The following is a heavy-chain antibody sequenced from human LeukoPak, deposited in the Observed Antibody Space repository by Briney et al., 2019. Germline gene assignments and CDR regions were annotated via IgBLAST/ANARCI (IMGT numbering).Heavy chain of an antibody. V-gene: IGHV4-4*07. D-gene: IGHD6-19*01. CDR3: ARLGRVAAAGAYDYHSLDV. CDR2: IYTRGST. Sequence: SETLSLTCTVSGGSINNYYWSWIRQPAGKGLEWIGRIYTRGSTNYNPSLKSRVTMSVDTSKNQFSLKLNSVTAADTALYYCARLGRVAAAGAYDYHSLDVWGQGITVTVSS. CDR1: GGSINNYY. J-gene: IGHJ6*02.